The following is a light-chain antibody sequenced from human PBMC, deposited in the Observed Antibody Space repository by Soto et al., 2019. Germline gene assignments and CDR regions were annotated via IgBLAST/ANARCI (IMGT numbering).Light chain of an antibody. V-gene: IGKV3-15*01. CDR2: GAS. CDR1: QSVSSN. CDR3: QQYNYWPPYT. J-gene: IGKJ2*01. Sequence: EIVMTQSPATLSVSPGERATLSCRASQSVSSNLAWYQQKPGQAPRLLFYGASTMATGIPARFTGSGSGTEFTLTISSLQSEDFAVYYCQQYNYWPPYTFGQGTNLEIK.